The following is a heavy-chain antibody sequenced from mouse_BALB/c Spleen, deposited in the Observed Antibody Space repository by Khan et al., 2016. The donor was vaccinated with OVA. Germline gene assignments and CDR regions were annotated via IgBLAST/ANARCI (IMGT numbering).Heavy chain of an antibody. D-gene: IGHD1-2*01. V-gene: IGHV1-77*01. CDR3: VRSNYFGCTVAY. CDR2: ISPGSGDT. J-gene: IGHJ3*01. Sequence: QVQLQQSGAELARPGASVKLSCKASGYTFTDYYINWVKQRTGQGLEWIGEISPGSGDTYYNEKFKGKATLTADKSSSTAYMQLSGLTSEASAVYFCVRSNYFGCTVAYWGKGTLVTVSA. CDR1: GYTFTDYY.